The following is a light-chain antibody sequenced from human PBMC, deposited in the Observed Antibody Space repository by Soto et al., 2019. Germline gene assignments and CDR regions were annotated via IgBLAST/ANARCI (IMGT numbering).Light chain of an antibody. J-gene: IGKJ1*01. Sequence: DIQMTQSPSALSASVGDEVTITCRASHTIMTYLNWYQLKPGKPPRLLIYAASSLQSGVPSRFSGSGSGTDFTLTINSLQPEDFATYSCQQGYNSPQTFGQGTKVDSK. CDR2: AAS. CDR3: QQGYNSPQT. CDR1: HTIMTY. V-gene: IGKV1-39*01.